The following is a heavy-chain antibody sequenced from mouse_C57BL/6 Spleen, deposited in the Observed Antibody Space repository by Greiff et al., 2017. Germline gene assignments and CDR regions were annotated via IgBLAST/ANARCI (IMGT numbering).Heavy chain of an antibody. J-gene: IGHJ4*01. D-gene: IGHD1-1*02. Sequence: DVHLVESGGGLVKPGGSLKLSCAASGFTFSDYGMHWVRQAPEKGLEWVAYISSGSSTIYYADTVKGRFTISRDNAKNTLFLQMTSLRSEDTAMYYCARSMAPYAMDYWGQGTSVTVSS. CDR3: ARSMAPYAMDY. CDR2: ISSGSSTI. V-gene: IGHV5-17*01. CDR1: GFTFSDYG.